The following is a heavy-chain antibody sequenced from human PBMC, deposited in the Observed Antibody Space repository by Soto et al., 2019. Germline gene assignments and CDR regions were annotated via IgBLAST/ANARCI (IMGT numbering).Heavy chain of an antibody. V-gene: IGHV1-69*08. J-gene: IGHJ6*02. CDR2: IIPMFGIA. CDR1: GGNRYT. Sequence: QVQLVQSGAEVKKPGSSVKVSCKGSGGNRYTITWVRQAPGQGLEWMGRIIPMFGIATYAQTFQGRVTISADKSTSTAYMELSRLRSEDTAVYYCARDSGRSDVVPAAIAAMDVGGQGPTVTVSS. CDR3: ARDSGRSDVVPAAIAAMDV. D-gene: IGHD2-2*01.